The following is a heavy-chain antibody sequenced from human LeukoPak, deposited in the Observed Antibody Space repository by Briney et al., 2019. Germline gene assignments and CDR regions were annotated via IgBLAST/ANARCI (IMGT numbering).Heavy chain of an antibody. Sequence: PSQTLSLTCTVSGGSISSGSYYWSWIRQPAGKELEWIGHIYTNGGTSYNPSLRSRVTISLDTSKNQFSLKLTSVTAADTAVYYCARHLVWVDGAFDIWGQGTMVTVSS. CDR2: IYTNGGT. V-gene: IGHV4-61*09. CDR3: ARHLVWVDGAFDI. D-gene: IGHD2-8*02. CDR1: GGSISSGSYY. J-gene: IGHJ3*02.